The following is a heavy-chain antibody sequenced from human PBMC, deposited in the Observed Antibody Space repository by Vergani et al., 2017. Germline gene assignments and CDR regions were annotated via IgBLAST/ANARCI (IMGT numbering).Heavy chain of an antibody. Sequence: QVQLVQSGAEVKKPGSSVKVSCKASGGTFSSYAISWVRQAPGQGLEWMGGIIPIFGTANYAQKFQGRVTITADKSTSTAYMELSSLRSEDTAVYYCARGAGYYDSSGADAFDIWGQGTMVTVSS. V-gene: IGHV1-69*06. CDR1: GGTFSSYA. CDR2: IIPIFGTA. J-gene: IGHJ3*02. CDR3: ARGAGYYDSSGADAFDI. D-gene: IGHD3-22*01.